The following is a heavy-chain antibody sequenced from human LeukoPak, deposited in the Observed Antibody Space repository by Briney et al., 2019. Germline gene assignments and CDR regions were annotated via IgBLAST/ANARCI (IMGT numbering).Heavy chain of an antibody. V-gene: IGHV3-23*01. J-gene: IGHJ4*02. Sequence: PGGSLRLSCAASGFTFSNYAMSWVRQAPGKGLEWVSVISGSGGSTYYADSVKGRFTISRDNSKNTLYLRMNSLRAEDTAVYYCAKSVESAVTTNPYFDYWGQGTLVTVSS. CDR3: AKSVESAVTTNPYFDY. CDR1: GFTFSNYA. CDR2: ISGSGGST. D-gene: IGHD4-17*01.